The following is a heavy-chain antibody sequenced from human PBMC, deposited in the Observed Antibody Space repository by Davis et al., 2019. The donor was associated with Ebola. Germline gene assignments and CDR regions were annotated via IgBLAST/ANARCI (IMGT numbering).Heavy chain of an antibody. J-gene: IGHJ4*02. V-gene: IGHV3-11*06. D-gene: IGHD3-22*01. CDR3: ARAYPTYYYDSSGYYSLYYFDY. Sequence: GRFTISRDNAKNSLYLQMNSLRAEDTAVYYCARAYPTYYYDSSGYYSLYYFDYWGQGTLVTVSS.